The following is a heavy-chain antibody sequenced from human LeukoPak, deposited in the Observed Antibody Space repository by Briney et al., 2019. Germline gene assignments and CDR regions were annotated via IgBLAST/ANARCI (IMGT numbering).Heavy chain of an antibody. J-gene: IGHJ4*02. CDR2: IKQDGSEK. CDR1: GFTFRNYW. V-gene: IGHV3-7*04. Sequence: GGSLRLSCAASGFTFRNYWMSWVRQAPGHGLEWVANIKQDGSEKYYVDSVKGRFTISRDNAKNSLYLQMNSLRTDDTAVYFCEREGPFDFWGQGTLVTVSS. CDR3: EREGPFDF.